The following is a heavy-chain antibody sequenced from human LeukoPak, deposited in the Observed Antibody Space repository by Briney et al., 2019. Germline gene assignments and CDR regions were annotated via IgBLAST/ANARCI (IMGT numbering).Heavy chain of an antibody. Sequence: SQTLSLTCTVSGGSISSGSYYWGWIRQPAWKGLEWVGRIYTSGSTNYNPSLKSRVTISVIMSKNQFSLELSSVTAGDTAVYYCARGYSGSYSFDYWGQGTLVTVSS. J-gene: IGHJ4*02. CDR2: IYTSGST. V-gene: IGHV4-61*02. D-gene: IGHD1-26*01. CDR1: GGSISSGSYY. CDR3: ARGYSGSYSFDY.